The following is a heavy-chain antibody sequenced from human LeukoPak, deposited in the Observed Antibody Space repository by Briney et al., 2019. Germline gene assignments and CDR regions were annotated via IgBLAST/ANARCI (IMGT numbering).Heavy chain of an antibody. Sequence: GGSLRLSCATSGFTFSRYAMHWVRQAPGKGLEWVALISYDANIGSNKYYADSVKGRFTISRDNSKNTLYLQMNSLRAEDTAVYYCARDGGYDFWSGYYQDYWGQGTLVTVSS. D-gene: IGHD3-3*01. CDR3: ARDGGYDFWSGYYQDY. V-gene: IGHV3-30-3*01. CDR2: ISYDANIGSNK. CDR1: GFTFSRYA. J-gene: IGHJ4*02.